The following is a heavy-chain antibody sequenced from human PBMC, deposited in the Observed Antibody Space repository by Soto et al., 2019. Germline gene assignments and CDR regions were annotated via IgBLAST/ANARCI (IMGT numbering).Heavy chain of an antibody. V-gene: IGHV3-23*01. CDR2: ISGSGSYI. Sequence: GGSLRLSCAASGFTFSSYGMNWVRQAAGKGLEWVSGISGSGSYIYYADSVKGRFTISRDNSKNTLYLQMNSLRAEDTAVYYCAKRTVGWYFDLWGRGTLVTVSS. J-gene: IGHJ2*01. D-gene: IGHD4-17*01. CDR3: AKRTVGWYFDL. CDR1: GFTFSSYG.